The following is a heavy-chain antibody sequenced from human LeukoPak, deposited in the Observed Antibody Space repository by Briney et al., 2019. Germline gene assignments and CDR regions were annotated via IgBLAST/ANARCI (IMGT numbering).Heavy chain of an antibody. CDR3: TTGELLWFGEPRERFDY. CDR1: GFTFSNAW. J-gene: IGHJ4*02. V-gene: IGHV3-15*01. Sequence: GGSLRLSCAASGFTFSNAWMSWVRQPPGKGLECVGRIKSKTEGGTTDYAAPVKGRFTISRDDSKNTLYLQMNSLKTEDTAVYYCTTGELLWFGEPRERFDYWGQGTLVTVSS. CDR2: IKSKTEGGTT. D-gene: IGHD3-10*01.